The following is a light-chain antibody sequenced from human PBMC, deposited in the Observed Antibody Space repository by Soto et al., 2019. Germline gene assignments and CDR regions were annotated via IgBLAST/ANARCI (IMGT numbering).Light chain of an antibody. CDR2: DAS. Sequence: EIVLTQSPATLSLSPGERATLSCRASQSIGSSLAWYQQKPGQAPRLLIYDASNRATGIPARFSGSGSGRDFTLTINSLEPEDFAVYYCQQRSNWPLTFGGGTKVEIK. V-gene: IGKV3-11*02. J-gene: IGKJ4*01. CDR1: QSIGSS. CDR3: QQRSNWPLT.